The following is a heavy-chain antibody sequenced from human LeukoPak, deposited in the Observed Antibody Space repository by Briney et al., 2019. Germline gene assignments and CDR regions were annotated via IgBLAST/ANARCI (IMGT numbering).Heavy chain of an antibody. V-gene: IGHV4-4*02. J-gene: IGHJ3*02. CDR3: ARHKYSSGWPPEGAFDI. Sequence: SETLSLTCAVSGGSISSSNWWSWVRPPPGKGLEWIGEIFHRGSTNYNPSLKSRVIILVDKSKNQFSLKLSSVTAADTAVYYCARHKYSSGWPPEGAFDIWGQGTMVTVSS. CDR1: GGSISSSNW. CDR2: IFHRGST. D-gene: IGHD6-19*01.